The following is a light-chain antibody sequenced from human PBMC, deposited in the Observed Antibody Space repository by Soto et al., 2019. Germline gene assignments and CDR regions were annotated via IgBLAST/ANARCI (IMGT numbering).Light chain of an antibody. J-gene: IGLJ3*02. Sequence: QSALTQPASVSGSLGQSITISCTGSSSDVGGYNYVSWYQQHPGKAPKLMIYEVDNRPSGVSNRFSGSKSGNTASLTISGLQAEDEADYYCSSFTSRSTQVLGGGTKLTVL. CDR2: EVD. V-gene: IGLV2-14*01. CDR1: SSDVGGYNY. CDR3: SSFTSRSTQV.